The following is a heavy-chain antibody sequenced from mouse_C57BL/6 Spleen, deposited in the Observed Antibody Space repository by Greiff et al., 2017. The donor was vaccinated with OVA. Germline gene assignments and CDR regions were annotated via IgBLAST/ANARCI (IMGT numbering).Heavy chain of an antibody. CDR1: GYTFTSYW. CDR3: TRYYSNYEDYYAMGY. J-gene: IGHJ4*01. Sequence: VQLQQSGTVLARPGASVKMSCKTSGYTFTSYWMHWVKQRPGQGLEWIGAIYPGNSDTSYNQKFKGKAKLTAVTSASTAYMELSSLTNEDSAVYYCTRYYSNYEDYYAMGYWGQGASVTASS. D-gene: IGHD2-5*01. V-gene: IGHV1-5*01. CDR2: IYPGNSDT.